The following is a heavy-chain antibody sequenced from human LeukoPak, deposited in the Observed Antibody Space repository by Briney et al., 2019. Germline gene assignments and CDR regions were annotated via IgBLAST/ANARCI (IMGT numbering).Heavy chain of an antibody. CDR3: AKDGQAFNSNWDYFDS. CDR1: GFTFSTFA. J-gene: IGHJ4*02. Sequence: GESLRLSCVAAGFTFSTFAMSWVRQALGKGLEWVSSIGNTETYYADSVKGRFTISRDNSKNTIYLHMNNLRAEDTARYYCAKDGQAFNSNWDYFDSWGQGTLVTVSS. CDR2: IGNTET. V-gene: IGHV3-23*01. D-gene: IGHD7-27*01.